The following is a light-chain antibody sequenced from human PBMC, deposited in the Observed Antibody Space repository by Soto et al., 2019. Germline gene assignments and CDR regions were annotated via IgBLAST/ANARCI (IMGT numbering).Light chain of an antibody. Sequence: QSVLTQPPSASGTPGQWVTISCSGSSSNIGSNYVYWYQQLPGTAAKLLIYRNNQRPSGVPDRFSGSKSGTSASLAISGLRYEDEADYYCAAWDDSLSGGVFGGGTKVTVL. CDR2: RNN. V-gene: IGLV1-47*01. CDR3: AAWDDSLSGGV. J-gene: IGLJ2*01. CDR1: SSNIGSNY.